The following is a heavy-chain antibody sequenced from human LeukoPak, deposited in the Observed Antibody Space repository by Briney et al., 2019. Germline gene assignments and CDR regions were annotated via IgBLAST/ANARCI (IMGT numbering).Heavy chain of an antibody. CDR3: ASRFLQKDYYYHGMDV. V-gene: IGHV3-23*01. Sequence: GVSLTLSCAASAFTFSSYAMSWLRQAPGQELEWVSAISGRGGSTYNHDSVKGRFTISRDNSKSTLYLQMNSLRAEDTAVYYWASRFLQKDYYYHGMDVWGQGTTVTVSS. CDR2: ISGRGGST. D-gene: IGHD2/OR15-2a*01. J-gene: IGHJ6*02. CDR1: AFTFSSYA.